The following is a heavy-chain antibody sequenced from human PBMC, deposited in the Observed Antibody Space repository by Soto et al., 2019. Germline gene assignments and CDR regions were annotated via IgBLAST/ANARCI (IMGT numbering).Heavy chain of an antibody. Sequence: QVQLVQSGAEMKKPAASVNISCQASGFTFSDTLINWVRQGPGQGLEWMGWINPANGNTRYSESFQGRVTIPSLSSASTAYVALSDLTSDDLAVYYCARDIVSVGPRENDAFDVWGQGTMITVSS. V-gene: IGHV1-3*01. CDR1: GFTFSDTL. D-gene: IGHD1-26*01. J-gene: IGHJ3*01. CDR2: INPANGNT. CDR3: ARDIVSVGPRENDAFDV.